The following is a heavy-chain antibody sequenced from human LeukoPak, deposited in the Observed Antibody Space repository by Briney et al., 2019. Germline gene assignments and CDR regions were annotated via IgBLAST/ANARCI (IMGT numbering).Heavy chain of an antibody. Sequence: SETLSLTCTVSGASISSCYWSWIRQPPGKRLEWIGYIYYSGSANYNPSLKSRVTISVDTSKNQFSLRLSSVTAADTAVYYCARSYASSWYWNWFDPWGQGTLVTVSS. CDR3: ARSYASSWYWNWFDP. CDR2: IYYSGSA. J-gene: IGHJ5*02. D-gene: IGHD6-13*01. V-gene: IGHV4-59*08. CDR1: GASISSCY.